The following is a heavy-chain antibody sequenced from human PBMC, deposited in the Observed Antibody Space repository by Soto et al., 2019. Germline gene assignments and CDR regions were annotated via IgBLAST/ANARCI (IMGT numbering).Heavy chain of an antibody. CDR2: ISWNSGDI. V-gene: IGHV3-9*01. Sequence: EVQLVESGGGSVQPGRSLRLSCAASGFSLDDYGMHWVRQGPGKGLEWVSGISWNSGDIYYADSVKGRVTISRDNAKRSLYLQMNSLRTEDTALYYCAKDNDLDRDGPFDYWGQGILVSVSS. D-gene: IGHD2-2*03. CDR3: AKDNDLDRDGPFDY. J-gene: IGHJ4*02. CDR1: GFSLDDYG.